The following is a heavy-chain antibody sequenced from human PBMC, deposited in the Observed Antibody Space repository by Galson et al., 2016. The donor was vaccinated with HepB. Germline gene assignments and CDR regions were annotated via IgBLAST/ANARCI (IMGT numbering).Heavy chain of an antibody. CDR1: GSTFSSYA. CDR2: IWYDGSYK. Sequence: SLRLSCAASGSTFSSYAMHWVRQAPGKGLEWVAVIWYDGSYKSYVDSVKGRFTISRDNSKNTLYLRMNSLRTEDTAVYYCASGVEVAWFYFDYWGQGTLVTVSS. J-gene: IGHJ4*02. V-gene: IGHV3-33*01. D-gene: IGHD2-15*01. CDR3: ASGVEVAWFYFDY.